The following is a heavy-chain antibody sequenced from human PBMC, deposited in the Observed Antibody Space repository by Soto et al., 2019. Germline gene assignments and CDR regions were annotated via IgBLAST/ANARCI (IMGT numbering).Heavy chain of an antibody. D-gene: IGHD2-15*01. V-gene: IGHV3-48*01. CDR2: IRTSPSTI. Sequence: GGSLRLSCAASGCTFSSYAMSWVRQAPGKGLEWVSAIRTSPSTIYYADSVKGRFTISRDDAKNSLYLQMSSLSAEDTAVYYCARDYRYSFDYWGQGALVTVSS. CDR3: ARDYRYSFDY. J-gene: IGHJ4*02. CDR1: GCTFSSYA.